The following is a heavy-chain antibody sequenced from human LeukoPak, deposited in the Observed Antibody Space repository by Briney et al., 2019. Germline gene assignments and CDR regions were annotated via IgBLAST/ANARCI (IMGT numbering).Heavy chain of an antibody. J-gene: IGHJ4*02. V-gene: IGHV4-59*01. D-gene: IGHD3-10*01. CDR1: GGSISSYY. CDR2: IYYSGST. CDR3: ARSGSTPYYFDY. Sequence: PSETLSLTCTVSGGSISSYYWSWIRQPPGKGLEWIGYIYYSGSTNYNPSLKSRVTISVDTSKNQFSLKLSSVTAADTAVYYCARSGSTPYYFDYWGQGTLVTVSS.